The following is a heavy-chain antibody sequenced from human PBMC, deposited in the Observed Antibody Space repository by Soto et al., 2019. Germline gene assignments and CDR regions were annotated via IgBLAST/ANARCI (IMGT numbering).Heavy chain of an antibody. D-gene: IGHD2-21*01. Sequence: SETLSLTCAVYGGSFSGYYWSWIRQPPGKGLEWIGEINHSGSTNYNPSLKSRVTISVDTSKNQFSLKLSSVTAADTAVYYCAASCVACGGFNYYGMDVWGQGTTVT. V-gene: IGHV4-34*01. CDR1: GGSFSGYY. CDR3: AASCVACGGFNYYGMDV. J-gene: IGHJ6*02. CDR2: INHSGST.